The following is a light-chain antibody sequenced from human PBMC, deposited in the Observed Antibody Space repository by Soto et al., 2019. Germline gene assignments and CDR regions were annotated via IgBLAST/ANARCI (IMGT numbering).Light chain of an antibody. CDR1: QSVSSN. J-gene: IGKJ1*01. CDR3: QQYNNWPRT. Sequence: IVMTQSPATLSVSPGERATLSFRASQSVSSNLAWYQQKPGQAPRLLIYGASTRATGIPARFSGSGSGTEFTLTISSLQSEDFAVYYCQQYNNWPRTFGQGTNVDI. V-gene: IGKV3-15*01. CDR2: GAS.